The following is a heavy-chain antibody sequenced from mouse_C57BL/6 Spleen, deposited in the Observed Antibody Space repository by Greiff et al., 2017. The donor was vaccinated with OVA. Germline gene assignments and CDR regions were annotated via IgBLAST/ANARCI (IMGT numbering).Heavy chain of an antibody. CDR1: GYTFTDYE. V-gene: IGHV1-15*01. Sequence: VQLQQSGAELVRPGASVTLSCKASGYTFTDYEMHWVKQTPVHGLEWIGAIDPETGGTAYNQKFKGKAILTADKSSSTAYMELRSLTSEDSAVYYGTREAYYSNYLFADWGQGTLVTVSA. CDR2: IDPETGGT. D-gene: IGHD2-5*01. CDR3: TREAYYSNYLFAD. J-gene: IGHJ3*01.